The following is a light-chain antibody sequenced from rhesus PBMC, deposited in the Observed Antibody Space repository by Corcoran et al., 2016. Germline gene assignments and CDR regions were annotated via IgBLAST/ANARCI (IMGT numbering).Light chain of an antibody. CDR3: QQYLSAPPT. J-gene: IGKJ1*01. CDR2: KAS. Sequence: DIQMTQSPSSLSASVGDRVTITCRASQDISSWLAWYQQKPGRAPKPLIYKASSLQGGVPSRFSGSGAGTDFTLTISSLQPVDFGDYYCQQYLSAPPTFGQGTKVDIK. V-gene: IGKV1-21*01. CDR1: QDISSW.